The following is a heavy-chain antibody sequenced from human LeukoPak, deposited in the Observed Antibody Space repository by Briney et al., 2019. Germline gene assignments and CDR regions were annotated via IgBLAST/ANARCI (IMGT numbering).Heavy chain of an antibody. V-gene: IGHV1-46*01. D-gene: IGHD1-26*01. J-gene: IGHJ4*02. CDR3: AREFSGYIDF. CDR2: INPSGGGT. CDR1: GYTFINYY. Sequence: GASVKVSCKASGYTFINYYMHWVRQAPGQGLEWMGIINPSGGGTSYAQKFQGRVTMTRDTSTSTVYMEVSSLRSEDTAVYYCAREFSGYIDFRGQGTLVTVSS.